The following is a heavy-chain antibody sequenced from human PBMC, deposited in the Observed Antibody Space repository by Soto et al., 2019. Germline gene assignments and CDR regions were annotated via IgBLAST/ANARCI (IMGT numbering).Heavy chain of an antibody. V-gene: IGHV3-33*01. CDR3: ARWFYDILGGDDASGGMDV. CDR1: GFTFRSFG. Sequence: GGSLRLSSAASGFTFRSFGMHWVRQAPGKGLEWVAVIWFDGSHKYYGDSVKGRFTISRDNSKNTLYLQMNSLRAEDTAVYHCARWFYDILGGDDASGGMDVWGQGTTVTVSS. CDR2: IWFDGSHK. J-gene: IGHJ6*02. D-gene: IGHD3-9*01.